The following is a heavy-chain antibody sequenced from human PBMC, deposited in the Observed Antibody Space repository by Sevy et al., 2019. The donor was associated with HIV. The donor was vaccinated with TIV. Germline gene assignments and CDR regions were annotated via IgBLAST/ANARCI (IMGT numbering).Heavy chain of an antibody. J-gene: IGHJ4*01. CDR3: VATFIYFDY. V-gene: IGHV3-23*01. D-gene: IGHD3-10*01. CDR1: EITFSSYA. Sequence: GGSLRLSCTASEITFSSYAMTWVRQAPGKGLEWVSRITGSGGSTYYADSVKGRFNISRDNSQNTVCLQMDSLSAEDTAIYYCVATFIYFDYWGRGTLVTVSS. CDR2: ITGSGGST.